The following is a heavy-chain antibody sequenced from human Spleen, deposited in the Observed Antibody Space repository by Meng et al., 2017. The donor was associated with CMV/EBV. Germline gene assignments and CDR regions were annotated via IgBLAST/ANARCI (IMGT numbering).Heavy chain of an antibody. CDR3: APRGVAVA. CDR2: IGSSEDKSAYNT. D-gene: IGHD3-10*01. Sequence: GGSLRLSCAASGSTFSHYRMNWVCQAPGKGLEWVSVIGSSEDKSAYNTYYADSVKGRFSISRDNSKNTLFLQMNSLRADDTAVYYCAPRGVAVAWGQGTLVTVSS. V-gene: IGHV3-23*05. CDR1: GSTFSHYR. J-gene: IGHJ4*02.